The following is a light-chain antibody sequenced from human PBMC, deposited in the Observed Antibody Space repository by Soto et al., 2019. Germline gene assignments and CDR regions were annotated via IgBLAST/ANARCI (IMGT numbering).Light chain of an antibody. Sequence: DIQMTQSPSSVSASVGDSVTITCRASQGVSDWVAWYQQKPGEAPKLLIYGSSSLLSGVPSRFSDTRSGTDFTLTISSLQPEDFATYYCQQANSYPWTFGQETKVEIE. CDR1: QGVSDW. CDR3: QQANSYPWT. CDR2: GSS. J-gene: IGKJ1*01. V-gene: IGKV1-12*01.